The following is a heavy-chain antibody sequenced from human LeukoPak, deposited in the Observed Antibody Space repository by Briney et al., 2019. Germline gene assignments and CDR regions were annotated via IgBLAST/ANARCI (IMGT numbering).Heavy chain of an antibody. Sequence: PGRSLRLSCAASGFTFDDYAMHWVRQAPGKGLEWVSGISWNSRSIGYADSVKGRFTISRDNAKNSLYLQMSSLRAEDTALYYCTRRAARWQFDLWGRGTLLTVSS. CDR1: GFTFDDYA. J-gene: IGHJ2*01. CDR3: TRRAARWQFDL. D-gene: IGHD5-24*01. CDR2: ISWNSRSI. V-gene: IGHV3-9*01.